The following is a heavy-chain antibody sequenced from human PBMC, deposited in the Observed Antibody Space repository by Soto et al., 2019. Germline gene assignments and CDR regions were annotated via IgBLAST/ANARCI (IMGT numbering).Heavy chain of an antibody. V-gene: IGHV3-30-3*01. CDR3: ARVGEGTCSGGSCYSWDNYYYYGMDV. CDR1: GFTFSSYA. Sequence: GGSLRLSCAASGFTFSSYAMHWVRQAPGKGLEWVAVISYDGSNKYYADSVKGRFTISRDNSKNTLYLQMNSLRAEDTAVYYCARVGEGTCSGGSCYSWDNYYYYGMDVWGQGTTVTVSS. J-gene: IGHJ6*02. CDR2: ISYDGSNK. D-gene: IGHD2-15*01.